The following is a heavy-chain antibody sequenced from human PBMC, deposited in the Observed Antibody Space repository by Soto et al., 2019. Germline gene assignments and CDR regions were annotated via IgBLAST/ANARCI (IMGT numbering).Heavy chain of an antibody. V-gene: IGHV3-23*01. CDR3: AKDPDYAFNYYMDV. Sequence: EVQLLESGGGLVQPGGSLRLSCAPSGFTFSNYAMTWGRQPPGRGLEWVSTISGSGGTTYYADSVKGRFTISRDNSQNTLYLKMNSLRAGYTAVYYCAKDPDYAFNYYMDVWGKGTTVTVSS. CDR2: ISGSGGTT. J-gene: IGHJ6*03. CDR1: GFTFSNYA. D-gene: IGHD3-16*01.